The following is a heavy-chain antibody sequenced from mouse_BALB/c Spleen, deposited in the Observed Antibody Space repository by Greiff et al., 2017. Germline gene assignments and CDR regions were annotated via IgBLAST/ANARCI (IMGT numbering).Heavy chain of an antibody. V-gene: IGHV2-6-4*01. CDR1: GFSFSSYS. CDR2: IWGGGST. CDR3: ARNGGSSGLAWLAY. D-gene: IGHD3-1*01. J-gene: IGHJ3*01. Sequence: VMLVESGPGLVAPSQSLSITCTVSGFSFSSYSVHWVRQPPGKGLEWLGMIWGGGSTDYNSALKSSLSISKDNSKSQVYLKMNSLQTDDPAMYYCARNGGSSGLAWLAYWGQGTLVTVSA.